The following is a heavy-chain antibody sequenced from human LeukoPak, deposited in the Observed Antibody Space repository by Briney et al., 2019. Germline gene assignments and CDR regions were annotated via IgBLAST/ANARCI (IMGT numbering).Heavy chain of an antibody. CDR2: ISYDGSNK. V-gene: IGHV3-30*18. CDR3: AKEVDTIGGDY. Sequence: GGSLRLSCAASGFTFSSYSMNWVRQAPGKGLEWVAVISYDGSNKYCADSVKGRFTISRDNSKNTLYLQMNSLRAEDTAVYYCAKEVDTIGGDYWGQGTLVTVSS. CDR1: GFTFSSYS. D-gene: IGHD3-16*01. J-gene: IGHJ4*02.